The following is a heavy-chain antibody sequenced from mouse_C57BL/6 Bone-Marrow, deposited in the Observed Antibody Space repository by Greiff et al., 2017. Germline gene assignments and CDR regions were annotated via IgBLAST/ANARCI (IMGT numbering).Heavy chain of an antibody. CDR3: ARSSGDYVFDY. CDR1: GYTFTSYW. CDR2: IHPNSGST. Sequence: QVQLQQPGAELVKPGASVKLSCKASGYTFTSYWMHWVKQRPGQGLEWIGMIHPNSGSTNYNEKFKSKATLTVDKSSSTAYMQLSSLTSEDSAVYYCARSSGDYVFDYWGQGTTLTVSS. V-gene: IGHV1-64*01. J-gene: IGHJ2*01. D-gene: IGHD2-13*01.